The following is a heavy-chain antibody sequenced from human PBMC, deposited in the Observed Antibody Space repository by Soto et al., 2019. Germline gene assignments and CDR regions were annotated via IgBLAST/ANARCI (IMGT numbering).Heavy chain of an antibody. CDR1: GFSLSTNGVG. CDR3: AREGAIVPRFFDP. D-gene: IGHD1-26*01. J-gene: IGHJ5*02. CDR2: IYWNDDK. Sequence: QITLKEPGPTLVKPTQTLTLICTFSGFSLSTNGVGVGWIRQPPGKALEWLALIYWNDDKSYSPSLKSRLTIPKDTPKNQVILTMTNLDPVDTATYYCAREGAIVPRFFDPWGQGTVVTVSS. V-gene: IGHV2-5*01.